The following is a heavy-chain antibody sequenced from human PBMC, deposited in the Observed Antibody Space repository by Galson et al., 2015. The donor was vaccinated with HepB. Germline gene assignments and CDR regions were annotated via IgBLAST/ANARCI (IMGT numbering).Heavy chain of an antibody. CDR1: GFTFGDYA. CDR3: TRDSPSVYYDSSGYTYDY. CDR2: IRSKAYGGTT. Sequence: SLRLSCAASGFTFGDYAMSWFRQAPGKGLEWVGFIRSKAYGGTTEYAASVKGRFTISRDDSKSIAYLQMNSLKTEDTAVYYCTRDSPSVYYDSSGYTYDYWGQGTLVTVSS. V-gene: IGHV3-49*03. D-gene: IGHD3-22*01. J-gene: IGHJ4*02.